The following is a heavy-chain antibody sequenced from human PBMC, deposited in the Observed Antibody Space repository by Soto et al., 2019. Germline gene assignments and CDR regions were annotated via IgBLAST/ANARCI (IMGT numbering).Heavy chain of an antibody. CDR1: GGSISSYY. Sequence: SETLSLTCTVSGGSISSYYWSWIRQPPGKGLEWIGYIYYSGSTNYNPSLKSRVTISVDTSKNQFSLKLSSVTAADTAVYYCARSKKRGHSYYDSRVSLDAFVIWGQGTMVTVSS. CDR3: ARSKKRGHSYYDSRVSLDAFVI. D-gene: IGHD3-22*01. CDR2: IYYSGST. V-gene: IGHV4-59*01. J-gene: IGHJ3*02.